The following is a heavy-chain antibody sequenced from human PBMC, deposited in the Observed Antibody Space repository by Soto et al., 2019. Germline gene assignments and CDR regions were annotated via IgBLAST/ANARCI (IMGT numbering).Heavy chain of an antibody. V-gene: IGHV3-23*01. J-gene: IGHJ4*02. D-gene: IGHD2-2*01. Sequence: PGGSLRLSCAASGFTFSSYAMSWVRQAPGKGLEWVSAISGSGGSTYYADSVKGRFTISRDNSKNTLYLQMNSLRAEDTAVYYCGKVRPPSVVVQAYTFDYWGQGTLVTVS. CDR1: GFTFSSYA. CDR3: GKVRPPSVVVQAYTFDY. CDR2: ISGSGGST.